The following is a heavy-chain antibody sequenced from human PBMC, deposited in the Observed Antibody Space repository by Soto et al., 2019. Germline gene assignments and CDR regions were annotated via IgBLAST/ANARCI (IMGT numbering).Heavy chain of an antibody. CDR2: TSYSGST. CDR3: ARQARGYCSSPSCRLDY. CDR1: SGSISSSGYY. Sequence: SETLSLTCTVSSGSISSSGYYWGWIRQPPGKELEWIGSTSYSGSTYYNPSLKSRVTISVDTSKNQFSLKLTSVTAADTAVYYCARQARGYCSSPSCRLDYWGQGTLVTVSS. V-gene: IGHV4-39*01. D-gene: IGHD2-2*01. J-gene: IGHJ4*02.